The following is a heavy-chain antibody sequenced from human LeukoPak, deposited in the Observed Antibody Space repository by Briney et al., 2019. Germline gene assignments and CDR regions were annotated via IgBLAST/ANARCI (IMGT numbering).Heavy chain of an antibody. Sequence: GGSLRLSCAASGFTFSSYGMHWVRQAPGKGLEWVAVIAYDGSNEYYADSVKGRFTISRDNSKNTLYLQMNSLRGEGTAVYFCANQHLATFGYHCYGMDVWGQGTTVTVSS. CDR1: GFTFSSYG. CDR2: IAYDGSNE. D-gene: IGHD5-12*01. CDR3: ANQHLATFGYHCYGMDV. V-gene: IGHV3-30*18. J-gene: IGHJ6*02.